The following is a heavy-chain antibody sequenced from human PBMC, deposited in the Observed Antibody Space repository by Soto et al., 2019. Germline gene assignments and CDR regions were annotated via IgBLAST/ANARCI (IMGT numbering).Heavy chain of an antibody. J-gene: IGHJ4*02. V-gene: IGHV5-51*01. CDR2: IYPGDSDT. D-gene: IGHD3-22*01. CDR1: GYSFTSYW. Sequence: GESLKISCKGSGYSFTSYWIGWVRQMPGRGLEWMGIIYPGDSDTRYSPSFQGQVTTSADKSISTAYLQWSSLKASDTAMYYCARTYYYDSSGYSDAYFDYWGQGTLVTVSS. CDR3: ARTYYYDSSGYSDAYFDY.